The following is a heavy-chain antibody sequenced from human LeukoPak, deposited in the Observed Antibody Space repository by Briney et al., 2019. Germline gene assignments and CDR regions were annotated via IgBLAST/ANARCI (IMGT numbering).Heavy chain of an antibody. V-gene: IGHV3-23*01. Sequence: GGSLRLSCAASGFTFSSYAMSWVRQAPGKGLEWVSAISGSGGSTYYADSVKGRFTISRDNSKNTLYLQMNSLRAEDTAVYYCAKVEKLRFLEWFPPHHYYGMDVWGQGTTVTVSS. CDR2: ISGSGGST. CDR1: GFTFSSYA. D-gene: IGHD3-3*01. CDR3: AKVEKLRFLEWFPPHHYYGMDV. J-gene: IGHJ6*02.